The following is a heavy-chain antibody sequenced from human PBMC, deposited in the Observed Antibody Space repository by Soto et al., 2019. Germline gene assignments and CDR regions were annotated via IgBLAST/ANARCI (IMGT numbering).Heavy chain of an antibody. V-gene: IGHV3-23*01. Sequence: PGGPLRLSCAASGFTFSIYAMSWVRQAPGKGLEWVSAISGSGGSTYYADSVNGRFTISRDNSKNTLYLQMNSLRAEDTAVYYCAKDRMVRGVRNWFDPWGQGTLVTVSS. CDR3: AKDRMVRGVRNWFDP. J-gene: IGHJ5*02. D-gene: IGHD3-10*01. CDR2: ISGSGGST. CDR1: GFTFSIYA.